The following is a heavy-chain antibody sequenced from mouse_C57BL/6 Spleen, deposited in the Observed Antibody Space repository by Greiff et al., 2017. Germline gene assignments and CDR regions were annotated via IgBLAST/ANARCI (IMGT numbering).Heavy chain of an antibody. Sequence: QVQLQQPGAELVKPGASVKLSCKASGYTFTSYWMHWVKQRPGQGLEWIGMIHPNSGSTNYNEKFKRKATLTVDKSSSTAYMQLSSLTSEDSAVYYCASYGSSYPWPYWGQGTLVTVSA. CDR2: IHPNSGST. J-gene: IGHJ3*01. CDR1: GYTFTSYW. CDR3: ASYGSSYPWPY. V-gene: IGHV1-64*01. D-gene: IGHD1-1*01.